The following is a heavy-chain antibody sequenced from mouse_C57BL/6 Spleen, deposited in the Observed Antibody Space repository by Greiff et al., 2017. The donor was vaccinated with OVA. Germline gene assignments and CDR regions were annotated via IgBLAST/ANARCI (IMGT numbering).Heavy chain of an antibody. CDR3: APWRYGSSWGYFDV. CDR2: IHPSDSDT. V-gene: IGHV1-74*01. CDR1: GYTFTSYW. J-gene: IGHJ1*03. Sequence: QVQLQQPGAELVKPGASVKVSCKASGYTFTSYWMHWVKQRPGQGLEWIGRIHPSDSDTNYNQKFKGKATLTVDKSSSTAYMQLSSLTSEDSAVYYCAPWRYGSSWGYFDVWGTGTTVTVSS. D-gene: IGHD1-1*01.